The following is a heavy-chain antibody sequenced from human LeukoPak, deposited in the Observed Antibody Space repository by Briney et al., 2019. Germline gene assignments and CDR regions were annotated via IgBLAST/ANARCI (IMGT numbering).Heavy chain of an antibody. Sequence: TGGSLRLSCAVSGFTFSSYWMHWVRQAPGKGLVWVSRIDRDGSRINYADSVKGRFTISRDNGKNTLFLQMNSLRAEDAAVYYCVRGNDYGGPHYRGQGTLVTVSS. CDR1: GFTFSSYW. CDR2: IDRDGSRI. CDR3: VRGNDYGGPHY. J-gene: IGHJ4*02. V-gene: IGHV3-74*01. D-gene: IGHD4-23*01.